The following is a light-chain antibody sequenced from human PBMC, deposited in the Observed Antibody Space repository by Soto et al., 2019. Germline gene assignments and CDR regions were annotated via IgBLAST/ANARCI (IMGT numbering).Light chain of an antibody. CDR1: QSISSN. CDR2: GAS. J-gene: IGKJ2*01. Sequence: EIVMTQSPANLSVSPGERATLSCRASQSISSNLAWYQQKPGQGPRLLIYGASTRAPGIPDRFSGSGSGTEFTLTISSLQSEDFAVYYCQQYNKWPPYTFGQGTKLEIK. V-gene: IGKV3-15*01. CDR3: QQYNKWPPYT.